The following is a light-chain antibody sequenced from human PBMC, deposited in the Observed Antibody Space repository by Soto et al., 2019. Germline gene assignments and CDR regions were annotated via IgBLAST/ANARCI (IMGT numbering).Light chain of an antibody. Sequence: EIVMTQSPATLSVAPGERVTLSCRASQGVSRKLAWYQHKSGQAPRLLISGGSTGATAIPARFSGSGSGTEFTLPISSLQSEDCAIYYCQQYHTWPITFGGGTKVEIK. CDR3: QQYHTWPIT. J-gene: IGKJ4*01. CDR2: GGS. CDR1: QGVSRK. V-gene: IGKV3-15*01.